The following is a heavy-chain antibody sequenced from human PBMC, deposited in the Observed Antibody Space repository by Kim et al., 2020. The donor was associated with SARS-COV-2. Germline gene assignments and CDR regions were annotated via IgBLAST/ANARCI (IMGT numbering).Heavy chain of an antibody. J-gene: IGHJ5*02. CDR2: INHSGST. CDR1: GGSFSGYY. D-gene: IGHD6-13*01. Sequence: SETLSLTCAVYGGSFSGYYWSWIRQPPGKGLEWIGEINHSGSTNYNPSLKSRVTISVDTSKNQFSLKLSSVTAADTAVYYCARGFGSSSWYNWFDPWGQG. V-gene: IGHV4-34*01. CDR3: ARGFGSSSWYNWFDP.